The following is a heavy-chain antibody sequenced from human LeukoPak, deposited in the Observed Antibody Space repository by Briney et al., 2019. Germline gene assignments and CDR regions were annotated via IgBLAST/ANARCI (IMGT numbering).Heavy chain of an antibody. CDR2: MNPNSGNT. J-gene: IGHJ6*03. CDR1: GYTFTSYD. CDR3: ARALPDSSSWIKHYYYYMDV. Sequence: EASVKVSCKASGYTFTSYDINWVRQATGQGLEWMGWMNPNSGNTGYAQKFQGRVTMTRNTSTSTAYMELSSLRSEDTAVYYCARALPDSSSWIKHYYYYMDVWGQGTTVTVSS. V-gene: IGHV1-8*01. D-gene: IGHD6-13*01.